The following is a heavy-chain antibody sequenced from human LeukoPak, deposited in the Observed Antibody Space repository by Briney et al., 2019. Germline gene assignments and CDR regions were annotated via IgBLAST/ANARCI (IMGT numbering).Heavy chain of an antibody. V-gene: IGHV3-7*01. CDR2: IKQDGSQK. J-gene: IGHJ4*02. Sequence: GGSLRLSCAASGFTFNSYWMSWVRQAPGEGLEWVANIKQDGSQKYYVDSVKGRFTISRDNAKNSLYLQMNNLTAEDAAVYYCARGGTTVTPKNFDYWGQGTLVTVSS. CDR3: ARGGTTVTPKNFDY. D-gene: IGHD4-17*01. CDR1: GFTFNSYW.